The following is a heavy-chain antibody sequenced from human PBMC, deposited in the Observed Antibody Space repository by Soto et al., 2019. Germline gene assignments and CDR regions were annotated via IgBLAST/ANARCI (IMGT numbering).Heavy chain of an antibody. V-gene: IGHV4-30-4*01. Sequence: PWETLSLTCTVSGGSISSGDYYWSWIRQPPGKGLEWIGYIYYSGSTYYNPSLKSRVTISVDTSKNQFSLKLSSVTAADTAVYYCARDKHDFCSGPRGWFDPWGQGTLVTVSS. CDR2: IYYSGST. CDR1: GGSISSGDYY. J-gene: IGHJ5*02. D-gene: IGHD3-3*01. CDR3: ARDKHDFCSGPRGWFDP.